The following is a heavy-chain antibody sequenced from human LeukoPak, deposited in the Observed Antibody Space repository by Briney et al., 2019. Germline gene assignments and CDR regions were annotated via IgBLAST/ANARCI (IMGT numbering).Heavy chain of an antibody. CDR2: ISANGGST. Sequence: GGSLRLSCSASGFIISNYAMHWVPQAPGKGLEYVSAISANGGSTYYADSVKGRFTISRDTSKNTLYLQMSSLRAEDTAMYHCVKDLYKGDSASWYFFHYWGQGTLVTVSS. CDR1: GFIISNYA. V-gene: IGHV3-64D*06. D-gene: IGHD6-13*01. CDR3: VKDLYKGDSASWYFFHY. J-gene: IGHJ4*02.